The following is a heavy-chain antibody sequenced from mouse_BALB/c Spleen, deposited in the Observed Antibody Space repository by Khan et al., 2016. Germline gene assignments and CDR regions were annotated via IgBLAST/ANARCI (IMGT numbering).Heavy chain of an antibody. Sequence: QVQLKQSGAELMKPGASVNLSCKATGYTFSSYWLEWVKERPGHGLEWIGEILPVSFTTNSHGNFKGKATFPAETSSSTAYMQLSSLTSEDSAVYYCARGPYWGQGTLVTVSA. CDR1: GYTFSSYW. J-gene: IGHJ3*01. V-gene: IGHV1-9*01. CDR3: ARGPY. CDR2: ILPVSFTT.